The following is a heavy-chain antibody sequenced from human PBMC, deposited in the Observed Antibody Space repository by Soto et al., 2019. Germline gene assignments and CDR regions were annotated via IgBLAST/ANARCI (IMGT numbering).Heavy chain of an antibody. J-gene: IGHJ4*02. Sequence: PGASLRLSCAASGFTFSSYWMHWVRQAPGKGLVWVSRINSDGTITSHADSVKGRFTVSRDNAKNSLYLQMNSLRADDTAVYYCARVGYGNYHFDYWGQGTLVTVSS. CDR2: INSDGTIT. D-gene: IGHD4-17*01. V-gene: IGHV3-74*01. CDR3: ARVGYGNYHFDY. CDR1: GFTFSSYW.